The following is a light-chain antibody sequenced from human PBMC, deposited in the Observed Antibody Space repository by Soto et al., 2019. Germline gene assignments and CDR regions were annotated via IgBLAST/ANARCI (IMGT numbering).Light chain of an antibody. CDR3: QQSYSTPRT. CDR2: AAS. J-gene: IGKJ5*01. Sequence: DIQMTQSPSSLSASVGDRVTITCRASQSISSYLNWYQQKPGKAPKLLIYAASSLQSGVPSRFSGSGSGTDFTLTISSLQPEDFATYYCQQSYSTPRTFGQGTRLEMK. CDR1: QSISSY. V-gene: IGKV1-39*01.